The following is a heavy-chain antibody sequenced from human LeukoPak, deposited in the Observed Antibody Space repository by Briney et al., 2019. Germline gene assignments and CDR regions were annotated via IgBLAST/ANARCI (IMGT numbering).Heavy chain of an antibody. J-gene: IGHJ4*02. Sequence: SETLSLTCGVSGGSISNTNWWTWFRQPPGKGLEWIGEVNLQGSTNYNPSLRSRDAISVDKSENHISLKLTSVTAADTAVYYCAREGGPYRPLDYAGQGTLVTVAS. CDR1: GGSISNTNW. CDR2: VNLQGST. CDR3: AREGGPYRPLDY. V-gene: IGHV4-4*02.